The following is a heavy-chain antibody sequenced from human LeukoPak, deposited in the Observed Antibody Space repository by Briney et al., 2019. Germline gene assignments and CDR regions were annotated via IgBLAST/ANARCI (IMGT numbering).Heavy chain of an antibody. D-gene: IGHD5-12*01. J-gene: IGHJ4*02. V-gene: IGHV4-59*01. Sequence: SETLSLTCTVSGGSISSYYWSWIRQPPGKGLEWIGYIYYSGSTNYNPSLKSRVTISVDTSKNQFSLKLSSVTAADTAVYYCARVYSGRGYSGYDLVELAFDYWGQGTLVTVSS. CDR1: GGSISSYY. CDR3: ARVYSGRGYSGYDLVELAFDY. CDR2: IYYSGST.